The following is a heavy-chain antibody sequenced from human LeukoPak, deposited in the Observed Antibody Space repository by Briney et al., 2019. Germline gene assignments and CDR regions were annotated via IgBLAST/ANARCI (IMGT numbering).Heavy chain of an antibody. CDR2: IYYSGNT. J-gene: IGHJ4*02. Sequence: TGGSLRLSCTASGFTFSNFAMSWVRQAPGKGLEWIGSIYYSGNTYYNPSLKSRVTISVDTSKNQFSLELNSVTAADTAVYYCARHATVTSFTFAHWGQGTLVTVSS. CDR3: ARHATVTSFTFAH. D-gene: IGHD4-17*01. CDR1: GFTFSNFA. V-gene: IGHV4-39*01.